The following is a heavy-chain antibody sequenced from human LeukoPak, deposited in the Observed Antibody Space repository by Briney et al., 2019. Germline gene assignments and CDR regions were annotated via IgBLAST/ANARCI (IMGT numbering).Heavy chain of an antibody. CDR1: GFTFSTYA. J-gene: IGHJ3*02. CDR2: VRPDGGAT. D-gene: IGHD5-18*01. V-gene: IGHV3-15*01. Sequence: PGGSLRLSCAASGFTFSTYAMHWVRQAPGKGLEWVGRVRPDGGATDSAAPVKGRVSMSRDDSKNSLYLQMNSLKTEDTAVYFCVREGYAYGYHAFDMWGQGIMVTVSS. CDR3: VREGYAYGYHAFDM.